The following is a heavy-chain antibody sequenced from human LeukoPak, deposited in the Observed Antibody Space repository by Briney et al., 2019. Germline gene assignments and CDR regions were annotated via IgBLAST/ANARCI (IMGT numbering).Heavy chain of an antibody. CDR3: AGYRHEVNSQFDY. Sequence: SETLSLTCTVSGGSISIYYWSCIPHPAGKRLECIWRIPRSGSPNYNTSLKRRVTKSIDTPKNPFSLRVRSVTSSDTAVCLSAGYRHEVNSQFDYGHQAIVAAVSS. CDR2: IPRSGSP. D-gene: IGHD2-2*03. CDR1: GGSISIYY. J-gene: IGHJ4*02. V-gene: IGHV4-4*07.